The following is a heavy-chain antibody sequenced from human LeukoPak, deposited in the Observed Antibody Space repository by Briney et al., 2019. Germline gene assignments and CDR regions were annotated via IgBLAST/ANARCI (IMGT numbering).Heavy chain of an antibody. J-gene: IGHJ1*01. CDR3: ARDGGDYYDSSGYPFHH. D-gene: IGHD3-22*01. V-gene: IGHV3-21*01. CDR2: ISTSSSYI. Sequence: GGSLRLSCAASGFTFSSYAMNRVRQAPGKGLEWVSSISTSSSYIYYADSVKGRFTISRDNAKKSLYLQMNSLRAGDTAVYYCARDGGDYYDSSGYPFHHWGQGTLVTVSS. CDR1: GFTFSSYA.